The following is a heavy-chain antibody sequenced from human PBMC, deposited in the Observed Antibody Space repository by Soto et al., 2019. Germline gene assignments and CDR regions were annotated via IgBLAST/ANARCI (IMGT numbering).Heavy chain of an antibody. CDR2: MNPNSGNT. Sequence: QVQLVQSGAEVKKPGASVKVSCKASGYTFISYDINWVRQATGQGLEWMGWMNPNSGNTGYAQKFPGRVTMPRNTSISTAYMELSSLRSEDTAVYYWARGGEWFGAFDPWGQGTLVTVSS. V-gene: IGHV1-8*01. D-gene: IGHD3-10*01. J-gene: IGHJ5*02. CDR3: ARGGEWFGAFDP. CDR1: GYTFISYD.